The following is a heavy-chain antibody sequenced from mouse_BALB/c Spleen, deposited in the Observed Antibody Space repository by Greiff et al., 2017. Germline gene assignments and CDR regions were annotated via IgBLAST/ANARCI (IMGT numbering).Heavy chain of an antibody. CDR3: ARGDYYGSHYYAMDY. Sequence: EVKVVESGGGLVKPGGSLKLSCAASGFTFSSYAMSWVRQTPEKRLEWVASISSGGSTYYPDSVKGRFTISRDNARNILYLQMSSLRSEDTAMYYCARGDYYGSHYYAMDYWGQGTSVTVSS. D-gene: IGHD1-1*01. J-gene: IGHJ4*01. V-gene: IGHV5-6-5*01. CDR1: GFTFSSYA. CDR2: ISSGGST.